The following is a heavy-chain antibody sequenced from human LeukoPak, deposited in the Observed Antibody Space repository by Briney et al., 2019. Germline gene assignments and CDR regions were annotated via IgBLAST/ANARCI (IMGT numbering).Heavy chain of an antibody. CDR1: GYTFTGYY. J-gene: IGHJ4*02. CDR2: INPKSGGT. CDR3: ARDPGTSGSYYYDY. V-gene: IGHV1-2*02. D-gene: IGHD1-26*01. Sequence: ASVKVSCKASGYTFTGYYMHWVRQAPGQGLEWMGWINPKSGGTNYAQKFQGRVTMARDTSISTAYMELSRLRSDDTAVYYCARDPGTSGSYYYDYWGQGALVTVSS.